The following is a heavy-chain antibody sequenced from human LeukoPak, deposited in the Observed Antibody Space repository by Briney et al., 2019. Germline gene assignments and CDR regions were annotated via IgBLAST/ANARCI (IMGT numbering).Heavy chain of an antibody. CDR1: GYTFTSYY. J-gene: IGHJ4*02. CDR2: INPSGGST. D-gene: IGHD2-2*01. Sequence: ASVKVSCKASGYTFTSYYMHWVRQAPGQGLEWVGIINPSGGSTSYAQKFQGRVTMTRDMSTSTVYMELSSLRSEDTAVYYCARAYCSSTSCYLGGDFDYWGQGTLVTVSS. CDR3: ARAYCSSTSCYLGGDFDY. V-gene: IGHV1-46*01.